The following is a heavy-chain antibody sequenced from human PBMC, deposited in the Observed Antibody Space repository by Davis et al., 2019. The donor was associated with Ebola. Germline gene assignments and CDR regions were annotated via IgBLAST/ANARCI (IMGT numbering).Heavy chain of an antibody. CDR2: IIPIFGTA. J-gene: IGHJ6*03. Sequence: SVKVSCKASGGTFSSYAISWVRQAPGQGLEWMGGIIPIFGTANYAQKFQGRVTITADESTSTAYMELSSLRAEDTAVYYCARDYYYYDSSGRYALYYYYYYMDVWGKGTTVTVSS. CDR1: GGTFSSYA. D-gene: IGHD3-22*01. CDR3: ARDYYYYDSSGRYALYYYYYYMDV. V-gene: IGHV1-69*13.